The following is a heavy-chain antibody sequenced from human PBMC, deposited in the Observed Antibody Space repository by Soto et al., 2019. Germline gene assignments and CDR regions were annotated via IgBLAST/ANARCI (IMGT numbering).Heavy chain of an antibody. CDR1: GGSISSYY. J-gene: IGHJ4*02. V-gene: IGHV4-59*08. Sequence: QVQLQESGPGLVKPSETLSLTCTVSGGSISSYYWSWIRQTPGKGLEWIGYIFYFGSTNYNPSLKSRVTLSIDPSKNQLSLKLSSVTAAYTAVYYCARHSPDFDWLSQFDYWGQGTLVTVSS. CDR2: IFYFGST. CDR3: ARHSPDFDWLSQFDY. D-gene: IGHD3-9*01.